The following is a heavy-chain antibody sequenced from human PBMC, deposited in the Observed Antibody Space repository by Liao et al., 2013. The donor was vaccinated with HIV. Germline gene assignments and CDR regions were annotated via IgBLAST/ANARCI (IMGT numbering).Heavy chain of an antibody. D-gene: IGHD2-21*01. CDR1: SGSINSGSYY. J-gene: IGHJ4*02. Sequence: QVQLQESGPGLVKPSQTLSLTCTISSGSINSGSYYWTWIRQPAGRGLEWIGHIYSSGSTKYNPSLKSRITISVDTSKNQFSLTVSSVTAADTAVYYCARTPLYGGTTLHIVVVIASLFDYWGQGTLVTVSS. CDR2: IYSSGST. CDR3: ARTPLYGGTTLHIVVVIASLFDY. V-gene: IGHV4-61*02.